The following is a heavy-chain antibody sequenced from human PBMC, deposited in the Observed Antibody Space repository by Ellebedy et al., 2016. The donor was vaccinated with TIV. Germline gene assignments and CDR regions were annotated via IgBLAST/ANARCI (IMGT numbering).Heavy chain of an antibody. D-gene: IGHD3-22*01. J-gene: IGHJ4*02. CDR1: GYTFISYG. CDR2: ITGSNGNT. CDR3: AREGAFDSGGYYELFDH. Sequence: ASVKVSCXTSGYTFISYGINWVRQAPGQGLEWMGWITGSNGNTNYAQNLQGRVTMTTDTSTNTAYMELRGLRSDDTAVYYCAREGAFDSGGYYELFDHWGQGTLVTVSS. V-gene: IGHV1-18*01.